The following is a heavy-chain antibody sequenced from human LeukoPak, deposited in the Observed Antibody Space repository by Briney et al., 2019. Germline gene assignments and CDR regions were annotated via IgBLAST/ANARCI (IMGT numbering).Heavy chain of an antibody. J-gene: IGHJ4*02. V-gene: IGHV4-59*01. CDR2: IYYSGST. CDR1: GGSISSYY. CDR3: ARGSGTGGGSSGYVIDY. Sequence: SETLSLTCTVSGGSISSYYWSWIRQPPGKGLEWIGYIYYSGSTNYNPSLKSRVTISVDTSKNQFSLKLSSVTAADTAVYYCARGSGTGGGSSGYVIDYWGQGTLVTVSS. D-gene: IGHD5-12*01.